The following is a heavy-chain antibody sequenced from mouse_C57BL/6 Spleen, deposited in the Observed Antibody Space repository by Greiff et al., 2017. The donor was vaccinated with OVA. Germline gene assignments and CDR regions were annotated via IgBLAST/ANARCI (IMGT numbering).Heavy chain of an antibody. V-gene: IGHV1-54*01. Sequence: QVQLQQSGAELVRPGTSVKVSCKASGYAFTNYLIEWVKQRPGQGLEWIGVINPGSGGTNYNEKFKGKATLTADKSSSTAYMQLSSLTSEDSAVYFCARSWGSYYFDCWGQGTTLTVSS. D-gene: IGHD1-1*02. CDR3: ARSWGSYYFDC. J-gene: IGHJ2*01. CDR2: INPGSGGT. CDR1: GYAFTNYL.